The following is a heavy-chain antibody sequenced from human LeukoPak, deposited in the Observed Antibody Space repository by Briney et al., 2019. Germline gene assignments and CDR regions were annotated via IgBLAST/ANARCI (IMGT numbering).Heavy chain of an antibody. CDR3: ARLGYKGFDI. Sequence: PSETLSLTCTVYGDSISSFYWSWIRQPPGKGLEWIGYVCYSGSTNYNPSLKSRITISVDTSKKQFSLKLTSMTAADTAVYYCARLGYKGFDIWGQGTMVTTSS. V-gene: IGHV4-59*08. D-gene: IGHD5-12*01. CDR1: GDSISSFY. J-gene: IGHJ3*02. CDR2: VCYSGST.